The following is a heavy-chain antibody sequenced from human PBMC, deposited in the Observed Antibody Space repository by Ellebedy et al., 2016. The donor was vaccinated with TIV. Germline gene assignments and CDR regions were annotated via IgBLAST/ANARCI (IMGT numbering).Heavy chain of an antibody. CDR1: GFTFSSYS. D-gene: IGHD3-10*01. J-gene: IGHJ6*02. CDR2: INQDGREI. Sequence: PGGSLRLSCAASGFTFSSYSMSWVRQAPGKGLEWVANINQDGREIYYVDSVKGRFTITRDNAKSSVYLQMNSLSAEDTAVYYCARDEKKGRRGYYYYGLDIWGQGSTVSVSS. V-gene: IGHV3-7*03. CDR3: ARDEKKGRRGYYYYGLDI.